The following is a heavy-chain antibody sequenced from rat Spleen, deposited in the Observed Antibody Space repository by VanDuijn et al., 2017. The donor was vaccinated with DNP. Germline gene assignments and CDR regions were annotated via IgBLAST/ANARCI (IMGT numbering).Heavy chain of an antibody. CDR3: ARWVRYFDY. D-gene: IGHD1-1*01. CDR1: GYSITSNY. Sequence: EVQLQESGPGLVKPSQSLSLTCSVTGYSITSNYWAWIRKFPGNKMEWMGYISYSGSTGYSPSLKSRISITRDTSENQFFLHLNSVTTEDTATYYCARWVRYFDYWGQGVMVTVSS. J-gene: IGHJ2*01. V-gene: IGHV3-1*01. CDR2: ISYSGST.